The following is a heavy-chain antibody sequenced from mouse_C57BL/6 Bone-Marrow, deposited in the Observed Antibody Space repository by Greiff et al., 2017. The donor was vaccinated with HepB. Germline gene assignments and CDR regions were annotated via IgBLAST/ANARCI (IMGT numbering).Heavy chain of an antibody. CDR2: INPNNGGT. V-gene: IGHV1-26*01. CDR1: GYTFTDYY. D-gene: IGHD1-1*01. Sequence: VQLQQSGPELVKPGASVKISCKASGYTFTDYYMNWVKQSHGKSLEWIGDINPNNGGTSYNQKFKGKATLTVDKSSSTAYMELRSLTSEDSAVYYCARLLLRRGFAYWGQGTLVTVSA. J-gene: IGHJ3*01. CDR3: ARLLLRRGFAY.